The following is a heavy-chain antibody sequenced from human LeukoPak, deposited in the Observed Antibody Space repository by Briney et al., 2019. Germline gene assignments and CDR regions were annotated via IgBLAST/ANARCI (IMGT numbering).Heavy chain of an antibody. D-gene: IGHD6-13*01. CDR3: ARGLTAAGYNWFDP. J-gene: IGHJ5*02. CDR1: GGSISSYY. V-gene: IGHV4-59*01. Sequence: PSETLSLTCTVSGGSISSYYWSWIRQPPGKGLVWIGYIYYSGSTNYNPSLKSRITISVDTSKNQFSLKLSSVTAADTAVYYCARGLTAAGYNWFDPWGQGTLVTVSS. CDR2: IYYSGST.